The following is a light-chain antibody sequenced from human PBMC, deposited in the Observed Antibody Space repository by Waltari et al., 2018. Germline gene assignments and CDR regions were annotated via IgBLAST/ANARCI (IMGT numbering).Light chain of an antibody. Sequence: EIVLTQSPGTLSLSPGERATLSCRASQSVSSSYLAWYQQKPGQAPRLIIYGASSRATGIPDRFSGSGSGTDFTLTISRLEPEDFAVYYCQQYGSSPLLLTFGGGTKVEIK. V-gene: IGKV3-20*01. J-gene: IGKJ4*01. CDR2: GAS. CDR3: QQYGSSPLLLT. CDR1: QSVSSSY.